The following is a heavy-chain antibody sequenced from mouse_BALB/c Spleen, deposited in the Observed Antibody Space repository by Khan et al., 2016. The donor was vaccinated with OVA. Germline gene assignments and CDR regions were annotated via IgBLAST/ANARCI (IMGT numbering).Heavy chain of an antibody. D-gene: IGHD1-2*01. CDR1: GYTFTSYN. CDR3: ASSPVHYYGFDY. J-gene: IGHJ2*01. CDR2: IYPGNGDT. V-gene: IGHV1-12*01. Sequence: QVQLQQSGAELVNPWASVKMSCKASGYTFTSYNMHWVKQTPGQGLEWIGVIYPGNGDTSYNQKFKGKATLTADTSSSAAYMQLSSLTSEDSELYYCASSPVHYYGFDYWGQGTTVTVSS.